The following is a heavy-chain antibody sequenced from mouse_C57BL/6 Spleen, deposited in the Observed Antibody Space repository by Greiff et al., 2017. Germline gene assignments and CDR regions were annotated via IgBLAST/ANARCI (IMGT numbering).Heavy chain of an antibody. D-gene: IGHD2-5*01. CDR2: IYPGSGNT. J-gene: IGHJ4*01. V-gene: IGHV1-76*01. Sequence: VKLMESGAELVRPGASVKLSCKASGYTFTDYYINWVKQRPGQGLEWIARIYPGSGNTYYNEKFKGKATLTAEKSSSTAYMQLSSLTSEDSAVYFCARGSNSYAMDYWGQGTSVTVSS. CDR1: GYTFTDYY. CDR3: ARGSNSYAMDY.